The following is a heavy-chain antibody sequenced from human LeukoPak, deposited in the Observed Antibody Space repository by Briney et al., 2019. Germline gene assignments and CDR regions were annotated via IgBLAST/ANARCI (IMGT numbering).Heavy chain of an antibody. CDR1: GDSISSSRHY. V-gene: IGHV4-61*02. CDR2: IYTSGST. D-gene: IGHD1-26*01. Sequence: MASETLSLTCTVSGDSISSSRHYWSWIRQPAGKGLEWIGRIYTSGSTNYNPSLKSRVTISVDTSKNQFSLKLSSVTAADTAVYYCARGGFLWELLNGAFDIWGQGTMVTVSS. CDR3: ARGGFLWELLNGAFDI. J-gene: IGHJ3*02.